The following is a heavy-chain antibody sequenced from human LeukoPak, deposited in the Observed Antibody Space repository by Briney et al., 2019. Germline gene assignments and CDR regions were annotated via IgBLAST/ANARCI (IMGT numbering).Heavy chain of an antibody. CDR3: ARHGITMVRGVIFYFDY. D-gene: IGHD3-10*01. Sequence: SGTLSLTCTVSGGSISSYYWSWIRQPPGKGLEWIGYIYTSGSTNYNPSLKSRVTISVDTSKNQFSLKLSSVTAADTAVYYCARHGITMVRGVIFYFDYWGQGTLVTVSS. V-gene: IGHV4-4*09. J-gene: IGHJ4*02. CDR1: GGSISSYY. CDR2: IYTSGST.